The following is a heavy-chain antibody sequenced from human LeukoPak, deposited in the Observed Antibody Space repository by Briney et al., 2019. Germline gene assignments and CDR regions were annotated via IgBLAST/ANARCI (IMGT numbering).Heavy chain of an antibody. V-gene: IGHV1-46*01. Sequence: ASVKVSCKASGYTFTNSHMHWARQAPGLGLEWMGIINPLDVATSYAQKFQGRVTMTEDTSTDTAYMELSSLRSEDTAVYYCATELRSYCGGDCYSVNFDYWGQGTLVTVSS. CDR3: ATELRSYCGGDCYSVNFDY. D-gene: IGHD2-21*02. CDR2: INPLDVAT. J-gene: IGHJ4*02. CDR1: GYTFTNSH.